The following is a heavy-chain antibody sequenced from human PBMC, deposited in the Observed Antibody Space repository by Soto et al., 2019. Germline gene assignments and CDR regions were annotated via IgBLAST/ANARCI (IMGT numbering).Heavy chain of an antibody. CDR2: ISGSRGST. V-gene: IGHV3-23*01. J-gene: IGHJ4*02. D-gene: IGHD1-26*01. CDR1: GFTFSSYA. Sequence: GGSLRLSCAASGFTFSSYAMSWVRQAPGKGLEWVSAISGSRGSTYYADSVKGRFTISRDNSKNTLYLQMNSLRAEDTAVYYCAKDLIVGATINYFDYWGQGTLVTVSS. CDR3: AKDLIVGATINYFDY.